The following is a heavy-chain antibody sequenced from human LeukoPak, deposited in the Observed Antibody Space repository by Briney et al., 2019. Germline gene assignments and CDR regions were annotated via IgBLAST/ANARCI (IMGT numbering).Heavy chain of an antibody. CDR2: IYSGGST. J-gene: IGHJ4*02. CDR1: GFTVSSNY. CDR3: ARSGGDSSSLTFDY. D-gene: IGHD6-13*01. Sequence: GGSLRLSCAASGFTVSSNYMSWVRQAPGKGLEWVSVIYSGGSTYYADSVKGRFTISRDNSKNTLYLQMNSLRAEDTAVYYCARSGGDSSSLTFDYWGQGTLVTVSS. V-gene: IGHV3-53*01.